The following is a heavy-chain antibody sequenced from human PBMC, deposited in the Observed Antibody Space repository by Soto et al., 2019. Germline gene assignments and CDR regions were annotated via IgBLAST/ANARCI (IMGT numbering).Heavy chain of an antibody. CDR3: ARDRTVTTSLYYYYYGMDV. CDR2: IYYSGST. CDR1: GGSISSGDYY. V-gene: IGHV4-61*08. D-gene: IGHD4-17*01. J-gene: IGHJ6*02. Sequence: SETLSLTCTVSGGSISSGDYYWSWIRQPPGKGLEWIGYIYYSGSTNYNPSLKSRVTISVDTSKNQFSLKLSSVTAADTAVYYCARDRTVTTSLYYYYYGMDVWGQGTKVTVSS.